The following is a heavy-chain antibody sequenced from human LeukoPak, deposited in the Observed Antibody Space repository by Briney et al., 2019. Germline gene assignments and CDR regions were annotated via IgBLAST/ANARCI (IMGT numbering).Heavy chain of an antibody. CDR1: GFTFSKYS. CDR3: ARRGDSPMVGDY. V-gene: IGHV3-48*01. J-gene: IGHJ4*02. D-gene: IGHD5-18*01. Sequence: PGGSLRLSCTVSGFTFSKYSMNWVRQAPGKGLEWVSHISTSSSTIYYADSVKGRFTISRDNAKNSLYLQMNSLRAEDTAVYYCARRGDSPMVGDYWGQGTLVTVSS. CDR2: ISTSSSTI.